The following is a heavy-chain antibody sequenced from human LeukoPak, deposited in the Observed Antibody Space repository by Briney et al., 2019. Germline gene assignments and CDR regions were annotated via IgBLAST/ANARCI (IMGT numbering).Heavy chain of an antibody. J-gene: IGHJ5*02. CDR2: IYTSGST. CDR1: GNSFGDYY. V-gene: IGHV4-4*07. Sequence: SETLSLTCTVSGNSFGDYYGSCIPQPAGTGLEWIGRIYTSGSTTYNPSLKSRVTMSVDTSKSQFSRNLMSVTAADTAVYYCTRDTGATGEVKFDPWGQGTLVTVSS. D-gene: IGHD5-12*01. CDR3: TRDTGATGEVKFDP.